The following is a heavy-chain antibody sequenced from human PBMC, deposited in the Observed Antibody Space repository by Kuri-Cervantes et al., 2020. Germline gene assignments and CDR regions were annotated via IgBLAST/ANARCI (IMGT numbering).Heavy chain of an antibody. CDR3: ARDLSLWFGTSLSMDV. CDR2: IGSSSSYI. V-gene: IGHV3-21*03. CDR1: GFTFSSSS. Sequence: GGSLRLYCAASGFTFSSSSMNWVRQAPGKGLEWVSSIGSSSSYIYYADSVKGRFTISRDNAKNSLYLQMNSLRAEDTAVYYCARDLSLWFGTSLSMDVWGKGTTVTVSS. J-gene: IGHJ6*03. D-gene: IGHD3-10*01.